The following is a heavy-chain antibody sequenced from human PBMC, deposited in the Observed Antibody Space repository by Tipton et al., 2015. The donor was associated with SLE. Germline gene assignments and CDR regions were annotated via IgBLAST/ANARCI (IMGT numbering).Heavy chain of an antibody. V-gene: IGHV4-61*02. D-gene: IGHD3-10*01. CDR1: GGSITSGSYY. CDR3: ARSYFGSLHLPY. Sequence: TLSLTCTVSGGSITSGSYYWSWIRQPAGKGLEWIGRVYATGSTYYNPSLKSRVTISVDTSKNQFSLKLSSVTAADTAVYYCARSYFGSLHLPYWGQGKLVTVSS. CDR2: VYATGST. J-gene: IGHJ4*02.